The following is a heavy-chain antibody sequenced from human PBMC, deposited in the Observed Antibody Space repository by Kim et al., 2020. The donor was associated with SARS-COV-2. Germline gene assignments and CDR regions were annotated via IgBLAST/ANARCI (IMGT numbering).Heavy chain of an antibody. Sequence: YADSVKGRFTISRDNSKNTLYLQMNSLRAEDTAVYYCARDTGWFGELGDYWGQGTLVTVSS. J-gene: IGHJ4*02. D-gene: IGHD3-10*01. V-gene: IGHV3-30*01. CDR3: ARDTGWFGELGDY.